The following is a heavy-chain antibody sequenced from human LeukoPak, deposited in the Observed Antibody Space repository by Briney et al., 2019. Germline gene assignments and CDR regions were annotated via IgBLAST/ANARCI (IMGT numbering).Heavy chain of an antibody. CDR3: ARGVSYYYDSSGYYQDY. J-gene: IGHJ4*02. V-gene: IGHV1-18*01. D-gene: IGHD3-22*01. CDR2: ISAYNGNT. CDR1: GYTFTSYG. Sequence: VASVKVSCKAFGYTFTSYGISWVRQAPGQGLEWMGWISAYNGNTNYAQKLQGRVTMTTDTSTSTAYMELRSLRSDDTAVYYCARGVSYYYDSSGYYQDYWGQGTLVTVSS.